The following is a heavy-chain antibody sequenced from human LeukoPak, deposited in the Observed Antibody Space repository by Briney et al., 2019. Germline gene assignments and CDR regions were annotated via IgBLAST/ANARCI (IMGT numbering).Heavy chain of an antibody. J-gene: IGHJ5*02. CDR1: GGSISSGGYY. D-gene: IGHD2-8*01. CDR2: IYYSGST. CDR3: ARSGCTNGVCYRENNWFDP. Sequence: SETLSLTCTVSGGSISSGGYYWSWIRQHPGKGLEWIGYIYYSGSTYYNPSLKSRVTISVDTSKNQFSLKLSSVTAADTAVYYCARSGCTNGVCYRENNWFDPWGQGTLVTVSS. V-gene: IGHV4-31*03.